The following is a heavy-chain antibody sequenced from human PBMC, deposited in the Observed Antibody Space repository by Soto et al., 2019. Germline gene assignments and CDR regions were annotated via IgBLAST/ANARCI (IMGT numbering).Heavy chain of an antibody. D-gene: IGHD3-3*02. J-gene: IGHJ6*03. CDR3: ARDSLLGPPNYYYYYMDV. CDR2: IYSGGST. CDR1: GFTVSSNY. Sequence: EVQLVESGGGLVQPGGSLRLSCAASGFTVSSNYMSWFRQAPGKGLEWVSVIYSGGSTYYADSVKCRFTISRDKSKNTLDLQMNSLRAEDTAVYYCARDSLLGPPNYYYYYMDVWGKGTTVTVS. V-gene: IGHV3-66*01.